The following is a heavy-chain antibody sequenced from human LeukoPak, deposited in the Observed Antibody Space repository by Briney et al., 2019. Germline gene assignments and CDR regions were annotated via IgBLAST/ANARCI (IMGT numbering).Heavy chain of an antibody. J-gene: IGHJ4*02. CDR3: ARARSGYYNPDY. CDR1: GFTFSSYW. Sequence: GGSLRLSCAASGFTFSSYWMHWVRQAPGKGLVWVSRINSDGSSTSYADSVKGRFTISRDNARNTLYLQLNSLRAEDTAVYYCARARSGYYNPDYWGQGTLVTVSS. V-gene: IGHV3-74*01. CDR2: INSDGSST. D-gene: IGHD3-9*01.